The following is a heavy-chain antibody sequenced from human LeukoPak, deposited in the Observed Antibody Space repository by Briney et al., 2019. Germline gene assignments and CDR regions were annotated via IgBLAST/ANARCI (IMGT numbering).Heavy chain of an antibody. Sequence: GGSLRLSCAASGFTFSSYAMSWVRQAPGKGLEWVSAISGSADNTYYADSVKGRFTVSRDNSKNTLSLQMNSLRAEDTAVYYCAKDRVHQWELLWHFDLWGRGTLVTVSS. J-gene: IGHJ2*01. CDR1: GFTFSSYA. D-gene: IGHD1-26*01. CDR3: AKDRVHQWELLWHFDL. CDR2: ISGSADNT. V-gene: IGHV3-23*01.